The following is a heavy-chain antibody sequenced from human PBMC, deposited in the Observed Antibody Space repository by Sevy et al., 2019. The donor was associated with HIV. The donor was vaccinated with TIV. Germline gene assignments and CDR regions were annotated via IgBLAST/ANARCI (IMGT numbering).Heavy chain of an antibody. V-gene: IGHV3-23*01. CDR2: ISGSVGGT. CDR1: GFTFSTSA. J-gene: IGHJ4*02. D-gene: IGHD6-13*01. Sequence: GGYLRLYCAASGFTFSTSAMSWVRQAPGKGLECVSGISGSVGGTYYADSVKGRFTISRDNSKNTLYLQMNSLRAEDTAVYYCAKVHSSRSSSSALKFDYWGQGTLVTVSS. CDR3: AKVHSSRSSSSALKFDY.